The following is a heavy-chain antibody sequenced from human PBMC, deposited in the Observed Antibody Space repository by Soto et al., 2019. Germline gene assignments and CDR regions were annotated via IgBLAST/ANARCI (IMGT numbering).Heavy chain of an antibody. CDR2: IWYDGSNK. CDR1: GLPFSSYG. V-gene: IGHV3-33*01. J-gene: IGHJ6*02. CDR3: AREHIVVAEDINYYYYGMDV. Sequence: GGSLRLSCAASGLPFSSYGMHWVRQDPGKGLEWVAVIWYDGSNKYYADSVKGRFTISRDNSKNTLYLQMNSLRAEDTAVYYCAREHIVVAEDINYYYYGMDVWGQGTTVTVSS. D-gene: IGHD2-21*01.